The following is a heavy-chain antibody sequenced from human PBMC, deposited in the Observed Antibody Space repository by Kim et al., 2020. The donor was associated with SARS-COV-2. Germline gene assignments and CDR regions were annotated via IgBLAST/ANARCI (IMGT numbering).Heavy chain of an antibody. Sequence: PSLKRRVTISVDTSKHQFSLELSSVTAADPAVYYCAGRGYYYGSGLFDYWGQGTLVTVSS. CDR3: AGRGYYYGSGLFDY. V-gene: IGHV4-39*01. J-gene: IGHJ4*02. D-gene: IGHD3-10*01.